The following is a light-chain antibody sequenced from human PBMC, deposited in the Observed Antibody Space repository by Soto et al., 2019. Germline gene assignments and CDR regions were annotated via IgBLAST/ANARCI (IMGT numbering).Light chain of an antibody. CDR1: QSITDW. Sequence: IQLTQSPSSLSASPGYTSSIXWRARQSITDWLAWYQQKPGKGPKLLVYDASTLQSGVASRFSGSGSGTEFTLIISGLQPDDSATYYCQQYTNTNNPWMFGQGTKVDIK. CDR3: QQYTNTNNPWM. CDR2: DAS. J-gene: IGKJ1*01. V-gene: IGKV1-5*01.